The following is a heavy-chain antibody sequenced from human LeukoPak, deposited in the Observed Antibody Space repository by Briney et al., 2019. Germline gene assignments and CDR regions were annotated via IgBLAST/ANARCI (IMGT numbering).Heavy chain of an antibody. CDR3: ARGADTGYSYGSGFDY. J-gene: IGHJ4*02. CDR1: GFTFSIYW. CDR2: INNDGRST. Sequence: GGSLRLSCTASGFTFSIYWMHWVRQAPGKGPVWVSRINNDGRSTSYADSVKGRFSISRDNAKNTLYLQMNSLRAEDTAVYYCARGADTGYSYGSGFDYWGQGTLVTVSS. D-gene: IGHD5-18*01. V-gene: IGHV3-74*01.